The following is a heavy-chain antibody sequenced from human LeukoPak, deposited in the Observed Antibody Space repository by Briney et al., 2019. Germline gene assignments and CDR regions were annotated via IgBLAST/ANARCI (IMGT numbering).Heavy chain of an antibody. J-gene: IGHJ6*02. CDR2: IKSKTDGGTT. CDR3: TTVVVVTAVRYYGMDV. V-gene: IGHV3-15*01. CDR1: GFTFSNAW. D-gene: IGHD2-21*02. Sequence: GGSLRLSCAASGFTFSNAWMSWVRQAPGKGLEWVGRIKSKTDGGTTDYAAPVKGRFTISRDDSKNTLYLQMNSLKTEDTAVYYCTTVVVVTAVRYYGMDVWGQGTTVTVSS.